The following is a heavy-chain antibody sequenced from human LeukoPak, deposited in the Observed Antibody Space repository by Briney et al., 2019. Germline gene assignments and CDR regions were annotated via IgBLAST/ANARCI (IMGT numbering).Heavy chain of an antibody. CDR3: ARVPGRYAFDF. V-gene: IGHV3-11*03. CDR1: GFTFSDYY. Sequence: GGSLRLSCAASGFTFSDYYMSWIRQAPGKGLEWVSYISTSGSSTNYAESVKGRFTTSRDNAKNSLYLQMDRLRGDDTAVYYCARVPGRYAFDFWGQGTMVTVSS. D-gene: IGHD2-15*01. J-gene: IGHJ3*01. CDR2: ISTSGSST.